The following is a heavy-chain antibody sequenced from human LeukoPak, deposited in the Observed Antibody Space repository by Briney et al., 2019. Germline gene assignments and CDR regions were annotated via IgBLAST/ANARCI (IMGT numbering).Heavy chain of an antibody. CDR1: GFTFGRHS. CDR2: SSTSSSYI. D-gene: IGHD1-26*01. Sequence: GWSLRLSCAASGFTFGRHSMNWVRQAPGKGLEWVSSSSTSSSYIYYADSVKGRFNISRDNAKNSLYLQMNSLRAEDTAVYYCARDPENVSGSHSHFDLWGRGTLVTVSS. CDR3: ARDPENVSGSHSHFDL. J-gene: IGHJ2*01. V-gene: IGHV3-21*01.